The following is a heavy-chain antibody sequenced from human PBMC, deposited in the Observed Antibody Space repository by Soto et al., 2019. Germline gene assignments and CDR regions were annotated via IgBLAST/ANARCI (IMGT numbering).Heavy chain of an antibody. CDR1: GFTFSSYG. CDR2: IWYDGSNK. J-gene: IGHJ4*02. Sequence: PGGSLRLSCAASGFTFSSYGMHWVRQAPGKGLEWVAVIWYDGSNKYYADSVKGRFTISRDNSKNALYLQMNSLRAEDTAVYYCARDRAPSGYDYVYWGQGTLVTVSS. D-gene: IGHD5-12*01. CDR3: ARDRAPSGYDYVY. V-gene: IGHV3-33*01.